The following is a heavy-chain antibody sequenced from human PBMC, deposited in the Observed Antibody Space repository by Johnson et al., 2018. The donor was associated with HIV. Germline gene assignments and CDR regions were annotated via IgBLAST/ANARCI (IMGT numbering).Heavy chain of an antibody. CDR2: ISWNSGSI. V-gene: IGHV3-9*01. D-gene: IGHD6-19*01. CDR3: AKVHSSGAFYI. CDR1: GFTFDDYA. Sequence: EVQLVESGGGLVQPGRSLRLSCAASGFTFDDYAMHWVRQAPGKGLEWVSGISWNSGSIGYADSVKGRFTNSRDNAKNSLYLQMNSLRAEDTALYYCAKVHSSGAFYIWGQGTMVTVSS. J-gene: IGHJ3*02.